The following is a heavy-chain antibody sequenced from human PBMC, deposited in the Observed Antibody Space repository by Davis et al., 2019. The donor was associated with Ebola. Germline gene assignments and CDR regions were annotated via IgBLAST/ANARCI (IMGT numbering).Heavy chain of an antibody. Sequence: GESLKISCAASGFTFSGSAMHWVRQASGKGLEWVGRIRSKANSYATAYVASVKGRFTISRDDSKNTAYLQMNSLKTEDPAVYYCTQSSDFWSGYYAQDYYYYGMDVWGQGTTVTVSS. CDR3: TQSSDFWSGYYAQDYYYYGMDV. J-gene: IGHJ6*02. D-gene: IGHD3-3*01. CDR1: GFTFSGSA. V-gene: IGHV3-73*01. CDR2: IRSKANSYAT.